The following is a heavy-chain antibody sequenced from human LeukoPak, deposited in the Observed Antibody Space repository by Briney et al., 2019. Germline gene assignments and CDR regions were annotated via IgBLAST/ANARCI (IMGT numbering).Heavy chain of an antibody. Sequence: SETLSLTCAVYGGSFSGYYWSWIRQPPGKGLEWIGEINHSGSTNYNPSLKSRVTISVDTSKNQFSLKLSSVTAADTAVYYCARGLYCNSTSCPCDYWVQGTLVTVSS. CDR3: ARGLYCNSTSCPCDY. CDR1: GGSFSGYY. D-gene: IGHD2-2*01. V-gene: IGHV4-34*01. J-gene: IGHJ4*02. CDR2: INHSGST.